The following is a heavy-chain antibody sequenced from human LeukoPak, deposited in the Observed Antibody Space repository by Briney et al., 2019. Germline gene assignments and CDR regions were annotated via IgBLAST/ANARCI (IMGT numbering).Heavy chain of an antibody. D-gene: IGHD5-18*01. Sequence: SVKVSCKASGGTFSSYAISWVRQAAGQGLGWMGRILPIFGKSNYAQKFQGRVTITTDESTSTAYMELSSLRSEDTAVYYCARGNSYGESLDYWGQGTLVTVSS. CDR2: ILPIFGKS. J-gene: IGHJ4*02. CDR3: ARGNSYGESLDY. CDR1: GGTFSSYA. V-gene: IGHV1-69*05.